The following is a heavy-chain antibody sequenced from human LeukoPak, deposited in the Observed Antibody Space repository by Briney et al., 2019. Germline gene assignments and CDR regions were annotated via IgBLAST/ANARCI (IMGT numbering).Heavy chain of an antibody. J-gene: IGHJ4*02. D-gene: IGHD3-3*01. V-gene: IGHV3-23*01. CDR2: ISGSGGST. CDR1: GFTFSSYA. Sequence: PGGSLRLSCAASGFTFSSYAMSWVRQAPGKGLEWVSAISGSGGSTYYADSVKSRFTISRDNSKNSLYLQMNSLRAEDTAVYYCASPYYDFWSGYYKWGQGTLVTVPS. CDR3: ASPYYDFWSGYYK.